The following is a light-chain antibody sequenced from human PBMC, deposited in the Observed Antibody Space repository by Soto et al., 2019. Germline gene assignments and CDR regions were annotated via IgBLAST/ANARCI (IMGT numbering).Light chain of an antibody. CDR2: DND. Sequence: QSVLTQPPSVSAAPGQKVTISCSGSSSNIGNNYVSWYQQPPGTAPKLLIYDNDKRPSGVPDRFSGSKSGNTASLTVSGLQAEDEADYYCLSYAGTAYVFGNGTKVTVL. CDR1: SSNIGNNY. CDR3: LSYAGTAYV. V-gene: IGLV1-51*01. J-gene: IGLJ1*01.